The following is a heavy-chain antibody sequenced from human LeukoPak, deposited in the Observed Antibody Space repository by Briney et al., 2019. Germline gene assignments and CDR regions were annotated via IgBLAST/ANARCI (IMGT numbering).Heavy chain of an antibody. V-gene: IGHV4-59*01. D-gene: IGHD3-22*01. CDR1: GGSISSYY. CDR2: ISYSGST. CDR3: AREPGFDSSGYLNWFDP. J-gene: IGHJ5*02. Sequence: PSETLPLTCSVSGGSISSYYWSWIRQPPGKGLEWIACISYSGSTKYNPSLKSRVTISVDTSKNQLSLKLSSVTAADTAVYYCAREPGFDSSGYLNWFDPWGQGTLVTVFS.